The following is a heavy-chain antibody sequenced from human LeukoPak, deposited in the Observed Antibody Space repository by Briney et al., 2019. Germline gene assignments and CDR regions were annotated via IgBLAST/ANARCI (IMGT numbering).Heavy chain of an antibody. CDR2: VIPNLGTT. D-gene: IGHD3-22*01. J-gene: IGHJ6*03. CDR3: ARTNYESTGYYGYYYYYMDV. V-gene: IGHV1-69*04. CDR1: RGTSNHHA. Sequence: GSSVQVSCKPSRGTSNHHAISGVRQAPRQGLEWMGRVIPNLGTTNRAQNFQDRVTLTADKSTNTAYMELTSLTSDDTAVYYCARTNYESTGYYGYYYYYMDVWGKGAAVTASS.